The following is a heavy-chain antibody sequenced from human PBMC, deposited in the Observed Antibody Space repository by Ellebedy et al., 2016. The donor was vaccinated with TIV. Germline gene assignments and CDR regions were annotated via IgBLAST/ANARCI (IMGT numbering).Heavy chain of an antibody. J-gene: IGHJ4*02. CDR1: GFTFTSSG. CDR2: FSGSGGNT. Sequence: GESLKISCAASGFTFTSSGMSWVRKPPGKGLEWVSTFSGSGGNTYYADSVKGRFTISRDNSKKTLYMQMNSLRTEDTAVYYCAKGNFWGRLDWWGQGTLVTVSS. D-gene: IGHD7-27*01. V-gene: IGHV3-23*01. CDR3: AKGNFWGRLDW.